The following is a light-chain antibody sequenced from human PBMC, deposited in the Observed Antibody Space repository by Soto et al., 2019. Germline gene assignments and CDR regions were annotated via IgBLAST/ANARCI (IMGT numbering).Light chain of an antibody. Sequence: EIVLTQSPGTLSFSPGERATLSCRASQSVSGSSIAWYQQKPGQAPRLLIYGASSRATGIPDRFSGSGSGTELNLTIGSRQSDDFAVYYCKQYNDCPRTFGQGTKLAIK. CDR1: QSVSGSS. CDR2: GAS. J-gene: IGKJ1*01. V-gene: IGKV3-20*01. CDR3: KQYNDCPRT.